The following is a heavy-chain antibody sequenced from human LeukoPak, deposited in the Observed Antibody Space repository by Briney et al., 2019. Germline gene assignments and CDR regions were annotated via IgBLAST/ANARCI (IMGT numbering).Heavy chain of an antibody. Sequence: SETLSLTCTVSGGSISSYYWSWIRQPPGKGLEWIGYIYYSGSTNYNPSLKSRVTISVDTSKNQFSLKLSSVTAADTAVYYCSRAWDLAGWGQGTLVTVSS. CDR3: SRAWDLAG. CDR1: GGSISSYY. V-gene: IGHV4-59*01. J-gene: IGHJ4*02. D-gene: IGHD1-26*01. CDR2: IYYSGST.